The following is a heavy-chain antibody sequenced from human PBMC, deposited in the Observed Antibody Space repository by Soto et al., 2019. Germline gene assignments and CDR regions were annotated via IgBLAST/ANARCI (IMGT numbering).Heavy chain of an antibody. CDR3: ARDLAKGGGSAGFDY. V-gene: IGHV1-2*02. CDR2: INTNSGGT. CDR1: GYTFTGYY. Sequence: QVQLVQSGAEVKKPGASVKVSCKASGYTFTGYYMHWVRQAPGQGLEWMGWINTNSGGTKYPQKFPGRVTMTRDTSITTVYMSLTGLKSDDTAVYYCARDLAKGGGSAGFDYWGQGTLVAVSS. J-gene: IGHJ4*02. D-gene: IGHD2-15*01.